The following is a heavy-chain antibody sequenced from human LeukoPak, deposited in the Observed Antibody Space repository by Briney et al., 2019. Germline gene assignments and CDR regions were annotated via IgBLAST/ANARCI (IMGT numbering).Heavy chain of an antibody. CDR1: GYTFTDYY. CDR3: ARGGGWFDP. CDR2: INPKSDGT. J-gene: IGHJ5*02. D-gene: IGHD3-16*01. Sequence: ASVKVSCKASGYTFTDYYMHWVRQAPGQGLEWMGRINPKSDGTNYAQKFQGRVTMTRDTSISTAYMELSSLRSEDTAVYYCARGGGWFDPWGQGTLVTVSS. V-gene: IGHV1-2*06.